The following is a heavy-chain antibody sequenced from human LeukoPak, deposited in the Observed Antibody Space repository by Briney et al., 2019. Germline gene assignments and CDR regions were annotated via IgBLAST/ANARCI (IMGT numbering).Heavy chain of an antibody. CDR3: AKRGSVGTLGHFDY. CDR2: ISSNGAST. Sequence: GGSLRLSCAASGFTFSGYAMSWVRQAPGKGLEWVSGISSNGASTYYVDSVKGRFTISRDNSKNTLFLQMNSLRAEDTAVYYCAKRGSVGTLGHFDYWGQGTLVTVSS. V-gene: IGHV3-23*01. J-gene: IGHJ4*02. D-gene: IGHD6-13*01. CDR1: GFTFSGYA.